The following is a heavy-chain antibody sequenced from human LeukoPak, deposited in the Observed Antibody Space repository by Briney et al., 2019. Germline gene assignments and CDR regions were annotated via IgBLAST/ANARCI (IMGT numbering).Heavy chain of an antibody. CDR2: IYYSGST. D-gene: IGHD6-13*01. V-gene: IGHV4-59*01. CDR3: ARVFPGDFIAAARGYWFDP. Sequence: PSETLSLTCTVSGGSISSYYWSWIRQPPGKGLEWIGYIYYSGSTNYNPSLKSRVTISVDTSKNQFSLKLSSVTAADTAVYYCARVFPGDFIAAARGYWFDPWGQGTLVTVSS. J-gene: IGHJ5*02. CDR1: GGSISSYY.